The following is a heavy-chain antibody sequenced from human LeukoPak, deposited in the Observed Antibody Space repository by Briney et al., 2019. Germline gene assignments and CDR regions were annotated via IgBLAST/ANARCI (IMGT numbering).Heavy chain of an antibody. J-gene: IGHJ4*02. CDR1: GYSFTSYW. Sequence: GESLKISCKGSGYSFTSYWIGWVRQMPGKGLEWMGIIYPGDSDTRYSPSFQGQVTISADKSISTAYLQWSSLKASDTAMYYCARLRRITMVRGVPYLEYWGQGTLVTVSS. D-gene: IGHD3-10*01. CDR3: ARLRRITMVRGVPYLEY. V-gene: IGHV5-51*01. CDR2: IYPGDSDT.